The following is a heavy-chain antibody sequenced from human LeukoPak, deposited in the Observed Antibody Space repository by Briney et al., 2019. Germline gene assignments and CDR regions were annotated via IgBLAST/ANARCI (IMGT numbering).Heavy chain of an antibody. CDR2: INSDGSST. D-gene: IGHD6-6*01. CDR1: GFTFSSYW. Sequence: GGSLRLSCAASGFTFSSYWMHWVRQAPGKGLVWVSRINSDGSSTSYADSVKGRFTISRDNAKNTLYLQMNGLRAEDTAVYYCARQIAARLNWFDPWGQGTLVTVSS. CDR3: ARQIAARLNWFDP. V-gene: IGHV3-74*01. J-gene: IGHJ5*02.